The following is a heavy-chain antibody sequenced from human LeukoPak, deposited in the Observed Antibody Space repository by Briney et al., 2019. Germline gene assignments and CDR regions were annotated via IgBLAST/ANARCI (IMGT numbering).Heavy chain of an antibody. J-gene: IGHJ3*02. CDR1: GFTFSSYW. D-gene: IGHD3-22*01. CDR2: IKQDGSEK. V-gene: IGHV3-7*01. CDR3: ARLTMIVVVIRGDAFDI. Sequence: PGGSLRLSCAASGFTFSSYWMSWVRQAPGKGLEWVANIKQDGSEKYYVDSVKGRFTISRDNAKNSLYLQMNSLGAEDTAVYYCARLTMIVVVIRGDAFDIWGQGTMVTVSS.